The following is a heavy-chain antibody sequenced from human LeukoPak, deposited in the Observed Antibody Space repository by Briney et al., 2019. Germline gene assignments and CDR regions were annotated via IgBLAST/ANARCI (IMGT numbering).Heavy chain of an antibody. J-gene: IGHJ4*02. D-gene: IGHD1-26*01. Sequence: SGGSLRLSCAASGFTFSSFAMTWVRQAPGKGLEWVSSIIGTGAYSFYADSVKGRFTISRDNAKNSLYLQMNSLRADDTAVYYCARGGSYVHYWGQGTLVTVSS. CDR3: ARGGSYVHY. CDR1: GFTFSSFA. CDR2: IIGTGAYS. V-gene: IGHV3-23*01.